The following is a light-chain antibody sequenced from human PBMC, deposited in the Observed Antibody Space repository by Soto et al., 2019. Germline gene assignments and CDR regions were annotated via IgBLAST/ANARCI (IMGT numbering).Light chain of an antibody. Sequence: SVVTQPPSVSGAPGQRVTISCTGSSSNIGAGYDVHWYQQFPGTAPKLLIYGNNNRPSGVTDRFSGSKSGTSASLAITGLQAEDEAEYYCQSFDTRLNSVVFGGGTKVTVL. CDR1: SSNIGAGYD. CDR2: GNN. J-gene: IGLJ2*01. V-gene: IGLV1-40*01. CDR3: QSFDTRLNSVV.